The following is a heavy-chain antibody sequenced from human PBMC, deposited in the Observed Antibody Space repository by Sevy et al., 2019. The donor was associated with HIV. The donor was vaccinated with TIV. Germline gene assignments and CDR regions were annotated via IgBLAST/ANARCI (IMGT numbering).Heavy chain of an antibody. J-gene: IGHJ4*02. D-gene: IGHD6-13*01. CDR2: INQGGNQK. CDR1: GFTFSSYW. CDR3: ARGPSGAAAGRFDS. V-gene: IGHV3-7*01. Sequence: GGSLRLSCAASGFTFSSYWINWVRQAPGEGLEWVANINQGGNQKHYMDSVKGRFTISRDNAENAVYRQMNSLRVEDTAVYYCARGPSGAAAGRFDSWGQGTLVTVSS.